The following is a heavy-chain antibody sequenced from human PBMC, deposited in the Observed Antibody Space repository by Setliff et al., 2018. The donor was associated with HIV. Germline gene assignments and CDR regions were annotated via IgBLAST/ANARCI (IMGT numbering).Heavy chain of an antibody. CDR1: GYTFTGYP. Sequence: ASVKVSCKASGYTFTGYPMHWVRQAPGQGLEWMGVINTSGGSAGYAEKFRGRVTMTRDTSTNTVYMDLRNLRSEDTAVYYCARNQGDASGWYAGDYWGHGTLVTVSS. D-gene: IGHD6-19*01. CDR2: INTSGGSA. J-gene: IGHJ4*01. V-gene: IGHV1-46*01. CDR3: ARNQGDASGWYAGDY.